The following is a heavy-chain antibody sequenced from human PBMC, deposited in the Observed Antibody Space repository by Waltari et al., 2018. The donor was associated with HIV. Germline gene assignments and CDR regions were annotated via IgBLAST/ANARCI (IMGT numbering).Heavy chain of an antibody. V-gene: IGHV1-8*01. CDR3: ARGRNPYSRQSHNYFDY. D-gene: IGHD5-12*01. J-gene: IGHJ4*02. CDR2: MNPSSGNT. CDR1: GYTFTSYD. Sequence: QVQLMQSGAGVRKPGASVKVSCEASGYTFTSYDINWVRQAAGQGLEWMGWMNPSSGNTGFVQKFQGRITMSKNTSISTVYMELSSLISDDTATYYCARGRNPYSRQSHNYFDYWGQGTLVTVSS.